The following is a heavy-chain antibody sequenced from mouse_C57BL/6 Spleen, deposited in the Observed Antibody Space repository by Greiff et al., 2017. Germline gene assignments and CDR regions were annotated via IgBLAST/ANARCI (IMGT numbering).Heavy chain of an antibody. CDR1: GYTFTDYN. Sequence: VQLQQSGPELVKPGASVKMSCKASGYTFTDYNMHWVKQSHGKSLEWIGYINPNNGGTSYNQKFKGKATLTVNKSSSTAYMELRSLTSEDSAVYYCATYSNYVGTWFAYWGQGTLVTVSA. V-gene: IGHV1-22*01. J-gene: IGHJ3*01. D-gene: IGHD2-5*01. CDR2: INPNNGGT. CDR3: ATYSNYVGTWFAY.